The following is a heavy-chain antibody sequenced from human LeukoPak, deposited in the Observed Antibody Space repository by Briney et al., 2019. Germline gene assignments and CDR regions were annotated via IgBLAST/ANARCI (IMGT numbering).Heavy chain of an antibody. J-gene: IGHJ6*02. CDR1: GYTFTSYA. D-gene: IGHD2-2*01. CDR2: INAGNGNT. V-gene: IGHV1-3*01. Sequence: ASVKVSCKASGYTFTSYAMHWVRQAPGQRLEWMGWINAGNGNTKYSQKFQGRVTITRDTSASTAYMELSSLRSEDTAVYYCGTCSTSCSSYYYYGMDVWGQGTTVTVSS. CDR3: GTCSTSCSSYYYYGMDV.